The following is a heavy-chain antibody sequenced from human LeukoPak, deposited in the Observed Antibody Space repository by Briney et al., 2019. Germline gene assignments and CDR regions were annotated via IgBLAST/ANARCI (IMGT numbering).Heavy chain of an antibody. D-gene: IGHD3-22*01. J-gene: IGHJ4*02. CDR2: VYYSGST. CDR1: GGSISSYY. V-gene: IGHV4-59*01. Sequence: SETLSLTCTVSGGSISSYYWSWIRQPPGKGLESIGYVYYSGSTSYNPSLKSRVTISIDTSKNQFSLKLNSVTAADTAVYYCAGAAYSSGFYFFDSWGQGTLVTVSS. CDR3: AGAAYSSGFYFFDS.